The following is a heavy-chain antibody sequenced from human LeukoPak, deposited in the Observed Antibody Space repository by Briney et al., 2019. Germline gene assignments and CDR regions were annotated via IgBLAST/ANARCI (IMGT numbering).Heavy chain of an antibody. V-gene: IGHV1-69*05. Sequence: SVKVPCKASGGTFSSYSITWVRQAPGQGLEWMGGIMPLFNTANYAQQFQGRVTITTDESTSTAYMELSSLRFEDTAMYYCARVDRYHYYLDVWGKGTTVTVSS. CDR3: ARVDRYHYYLDV. CDR1: GGTFSSYS. CDR2: IMPLFNTA. J-gene: IGHJ6*03.